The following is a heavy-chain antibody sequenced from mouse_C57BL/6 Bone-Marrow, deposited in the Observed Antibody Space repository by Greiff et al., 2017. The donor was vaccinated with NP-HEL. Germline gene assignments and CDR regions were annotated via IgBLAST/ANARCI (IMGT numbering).Heavy chain of an antibody. J-gene: IGHJ4*01. V-gene: IGHV5-6*01. CDR3: ARGTRSIPYYARDY. CDR1: GFTFSSYS. Sequence: EVQLQESGGDLVKPGGSLKLSCAASGFTFSSYSMSWVRQTPDKRLAWVATISSGGGCTYYPDSVKGRFTISRDNAKTTMYLQMSSLKSEDTAMYYCARGTRSIPYYARDYWGKGASVTVSS. D-gene: IGHD1-1*01. CDR2: ISSGGGCT.